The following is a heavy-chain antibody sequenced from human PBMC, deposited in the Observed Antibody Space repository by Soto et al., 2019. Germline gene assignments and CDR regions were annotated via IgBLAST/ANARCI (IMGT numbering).Heavy chain of an antibody. CDR2: ISYDGSNK. J-gene: IGHJ6*02. CDR1: GFTFSSYG. D-gene: IGHD6-13*01. CDR3: ANADYSSSWYHPGPGVPLDYYGMDV. Sequence: LRLSCAASGFTFSSYGMHWVRQAPGKGLEWVAVISYDGSNKYYADSVKGRFTISRDNSKNTLYLQMNSLRAEDTAVYYCANADYSSSWYHPGPGVPLDYYGMDVWGQGTTVTVSS. V-gene: IGHV3-30*18.